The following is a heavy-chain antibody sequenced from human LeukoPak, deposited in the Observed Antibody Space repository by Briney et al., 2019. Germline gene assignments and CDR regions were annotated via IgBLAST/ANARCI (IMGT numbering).Heavy chain of an antibody. V-gene: IGHV3-21*01. CDR3: AGWFGELLNAFDI. CDR2: ISSSSSYI. D-gene: IGHD3-10*01. Sequence: GGSLRLSCAASGFTFSSYSMNWVRQAPGKGLEWVSSISSSSSYIYYADSVKGRFTISRDNAKNSLYLQMNNLRAEDTAVYYCAGWFGELLNAFDIWGQGTMVTVSS. CDR1: GFTFSSYS. J-gene: IGHJ3*02.